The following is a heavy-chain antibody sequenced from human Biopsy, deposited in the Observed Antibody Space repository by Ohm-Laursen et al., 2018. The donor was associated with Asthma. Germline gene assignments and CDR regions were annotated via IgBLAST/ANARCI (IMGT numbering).Heavy chain of an antibody. V-gene: IGHV3-53*01. J-gene: IGHJ3*02. D-gene: IGHD4-23*01. CDR2: IYSGGTS. CDR1: GFAVSRDH. Sequence: SLRLSCTASGFAVSRDHMFWVRQAPGKGLEWVSVIYSGGTSHTADSVRGRFTISRDYSKNTLSLQMNSLRAEDTAVYYCARAYGGSFFSGSFDIWGRGTMVTVSS. CDR3: ARAYGGSFFSGSFDI.